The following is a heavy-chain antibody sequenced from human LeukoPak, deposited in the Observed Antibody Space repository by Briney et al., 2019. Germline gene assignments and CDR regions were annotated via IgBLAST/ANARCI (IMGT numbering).Heavy chain of an antibody. CDR1: GFTFSNAW. CDR3: TTEFPIKYSSSWYLDY. D-gene: IGHD6-13*01. CDR2: IKSKTDGGTT. V-gene: IGHV3-15*01. Sequence: GGSLRLSCAASGFTFSNAWMSWVRQAPGKGLEWVGRIKSKTDGGTTDYAAPVKGRFTISRDDSKNTLYLQMNSLKTEDTAVYYGTTEFPIKYSSSWYLDYWGQGTLVTVSS. J-gene: IGHJ4*02.